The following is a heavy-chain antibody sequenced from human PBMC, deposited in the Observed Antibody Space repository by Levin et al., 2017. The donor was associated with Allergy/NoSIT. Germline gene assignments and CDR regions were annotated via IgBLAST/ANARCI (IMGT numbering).Heavy chain of an antibody. CDR1: GGSISSYY. D-gene: IGHD6-13*01. V-gene: IGHV4-59*01. CDR2: IYYSGST. Sequence: PSETLSLTCTVSGGSISSYYWSWIRQPPGKGLEWIGYIYYSGSTNYNPSLKSRVTISVDTSKNQFSLKLSSVTAADTAVYYCARDRRIAAAGLNAFDIWGQGTMVTVSS. CDR3: ARDRRIAAAGLNAFDI. J-gene: IGHJ3*02.